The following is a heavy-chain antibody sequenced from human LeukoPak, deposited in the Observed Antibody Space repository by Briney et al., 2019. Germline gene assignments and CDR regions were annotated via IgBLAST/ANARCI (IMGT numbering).Heavy chain of an antibody. Sequence: RGSLRLSCAASGFTFSSNYMSWVRQAPGKGLEWVSVIYGGSSTYYADSVKGRFIISRDNSKNTLFLQMNSLRAEDTAVYYCARVSNDGLYFDFWGQGTLVTVSS. CDR2: IYGGSST. CDR1: GFTFSSNY. D-gene: IGHD1-1*01. CDR3: ARVSNDGLYFDF. V-gene: IGHV3-53*01. J-gene: IGHJ4*02.